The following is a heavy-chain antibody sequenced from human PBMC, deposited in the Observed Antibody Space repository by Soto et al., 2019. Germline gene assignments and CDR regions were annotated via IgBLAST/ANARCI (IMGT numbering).Heavy chain of an antibody. Sequence: GGSLRLSCAASGFTFSSYAMSWVRQAPGKGLEWVSAISGSGGSTYYADSVKGRFTISRDNSKNTLYLQMNSLRAEDTAVYYCAKDRVPYSGSYGEFDPWGQGTLVTVSS. V-gene: IGHV3-23*01. J-gene: IGHJ5*02. CDR3: AKDRVPYSGSYGEFDP. D-gene: IGHD1-26*01. CDR2: ISGSGGST. CDR1: GFTFSSYA.